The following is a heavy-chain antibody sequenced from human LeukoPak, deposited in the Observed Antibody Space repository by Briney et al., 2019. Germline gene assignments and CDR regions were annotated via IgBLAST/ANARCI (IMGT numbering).Heavy chain of an antibody. Sequence: GGSLRLSCAASGFTFSSYAMSWVRQAPGKGLEWVSGINWNGGSTGYADSVKGRFTISGDNAKNSLYLQMNSLRVEDTALYHCARDSSRGITMIIDWGQGTLVTVSS. CDR3: ARDSSRGITMIID. CDR2: INWNGGST. D-gene: IGHD3-22*01. J-gene: IGHJ4*02. V-gene: IGHV3-20*01. CDR1: GFTFSSYA.